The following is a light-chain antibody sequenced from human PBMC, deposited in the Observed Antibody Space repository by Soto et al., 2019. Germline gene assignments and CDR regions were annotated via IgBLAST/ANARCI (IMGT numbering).Light chain of an antibody. CDR2: GAS. J-gene: IGKJ4*01. CDR3: QQYGSSPALT. V-gene: IGKV3-20*01. Sequence: EIVLTQSPGTLSLSPGERATLSCRASQSVSSNNLAWYQQKPGQAPRLLIYGASSRATGIPDRFSGSGSGTDFTLTISRLEPEDLAAYYCQQYGSSPALTFGGGTKVEIK. CDR1: QSVSSNN.